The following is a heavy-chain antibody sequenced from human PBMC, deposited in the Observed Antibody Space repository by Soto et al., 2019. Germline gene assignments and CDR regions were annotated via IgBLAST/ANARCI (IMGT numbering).Heavy chain of an antibody. D-gene: IGHD2-2*01. Sequence: QVTLKESGPVLVKPTETLTLTCTVSGFSLSNARMGVSWIRQPPGKALEWLAHIFSNDEKSYSTSLKSRLTISKDTSNIQVVLTMTNMDPVDTATYYCARITRYCSSTSCYFYYGMDVWGQGTTVTVSS. V-gene: IGHV2-26*01. CDR3: ARITRYCSSTSCYFYYGMDV. J-gene: IGHJ6*02. CDR2: IFSNDEK. CDR1: GFSLSNARMG.